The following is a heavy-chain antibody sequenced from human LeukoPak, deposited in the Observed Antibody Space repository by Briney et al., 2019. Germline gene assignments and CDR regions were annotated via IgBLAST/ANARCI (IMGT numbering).Heavy chain of an antibody. CDR1: GYTLTELS. Sequence: SSVKVSCKVSGYTLTELSMHWVRQAPGKGREGMGGFYPEDGETIYPHNFQGGVTMTEDTSLDTAYVELGSLRSEDTAVYYCATDRDYGDYVFDYWGQGTLVTVSS. V-gene: IGHV1-24*01. J-gene: IGHJ4*02. CDR3: ATDRDYGDYVFDY. D-gene: IGHD4-17*01. CDR2: FYPEDGET.